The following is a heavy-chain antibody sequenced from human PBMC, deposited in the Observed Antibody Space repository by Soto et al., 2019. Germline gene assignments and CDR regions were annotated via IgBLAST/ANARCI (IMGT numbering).Heavy chain of an antibody. CDR2: ISSSSSYI. D-gene: IGHD2-2*02. J-gene: IGHJ4*02. Sequence: EVQLVESGGGLVKPGGSLRLSCAASGFTFSSYSMNWVRQAPGKGLEWVSSISSSSSYIYYADSVKGRFTISRDNAKNSLYLQMNSLRAEDTAVYYCASPYCSSTSCYTGGFDYWGQGTLVTVSS. CDR1: GFTFSSYS. V-gene: IGHV3-21*01. CDR3: ASPYCSSTSCYTGGFDY.